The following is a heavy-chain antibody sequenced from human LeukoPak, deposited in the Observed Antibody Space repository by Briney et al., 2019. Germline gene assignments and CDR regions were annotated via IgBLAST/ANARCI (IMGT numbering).Heavy chain of an antibody. CDR1: GGSISSHY. J-gene: IGHJ4*02. CDR3: ARMDTVTTLPYFDY. V-gene: IGHV4-59*11. CDR2: IYYSGST. D-gene: IGHD4-11*01. Sequence: SETLSLTCTVSGGSISSHYRSWIRQPPGKGLEWIGYIYYSGSTNYNPSLKSRVTISVDTSKNQFSLKLSSVTAADTAVYYCARMDTVTTLPYFDYWGQGTLVTVSS.